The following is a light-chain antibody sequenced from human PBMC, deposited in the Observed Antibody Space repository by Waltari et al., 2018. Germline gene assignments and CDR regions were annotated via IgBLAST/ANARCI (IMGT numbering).Light chain of an antibody. CDR1: SSDVGGDNY. V-gene: IGLV2-8*01. CDR2: EVS. J-gene: IGLJ3*02. Sequence: QSALTQPPSASGSPGQSVTISCTGTSSDVGGDNYVSWYQQHPGKAPKLMIYEVSKRPSGVPDRFSGSESGNTASLTVSGLQAEDEADYYCSSYAGSNNLVFGGGTKLTVL. CDR3: SSYAGSNNLV.